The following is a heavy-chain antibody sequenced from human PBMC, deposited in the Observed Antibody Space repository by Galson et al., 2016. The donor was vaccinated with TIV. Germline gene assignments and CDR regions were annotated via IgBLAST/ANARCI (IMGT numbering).Heavy chain of an antibody. CDR2: IYPDDSDT. D-gene: IGHD2-2*01. J-gene: IGHJ6*02. CDR3: ARGVVQATAIYGMDV. CDR1: GYSFSSYW. Sequence: QSGAEVKKPGESLKISCKGSGYSFSSYWIAWVRQMPGKGLEWMGIIYPDDSDTTYSPSFQGQVTISVDKSISAAYLQWSSLKASDTAIYYCARGVVQATAIYGMDVWGQGTTVT. V-gene: IGHV5-51*01.